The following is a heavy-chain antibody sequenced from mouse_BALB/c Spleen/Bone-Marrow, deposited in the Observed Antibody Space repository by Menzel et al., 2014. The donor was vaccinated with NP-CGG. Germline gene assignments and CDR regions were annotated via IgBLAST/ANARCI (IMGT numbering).Heavy chain of an antibody. CDR1: GFSLTGYG. CDR3: ARDSFLITRALDY. D-gene: IGHD2-4*01. V-gene: IGHV2-6-7*01. CDR2: IWGDGST. Sequence: VKVVESGPGLVAPSQSLSITCTVSGFSLTGYGVSWVRRPPGKGLEWLGMIWGDGSTDYNSALKSRLSISKDNSKSXVFLKMNSLQTDDTARYYCARDSFLITRALDYWGQGTSVTVSS. J-gene: IGHJ4*01.